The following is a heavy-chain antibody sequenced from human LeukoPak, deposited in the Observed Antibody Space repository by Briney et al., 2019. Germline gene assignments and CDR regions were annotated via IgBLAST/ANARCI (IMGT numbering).Heavy chain of an antibody. Sequence: PGGSLRLSCAASGFSFSTYSMNWVRQAPGKGLEWVSYIHKSGTITYYRDSVKGRFTISRDNAKNSLYLQMNSLRDEDTAVYYCARDPHALDFWSQGTLVTVSS. CDR1: GFSFSTYS. V-gene: IGHV3-48*02. J-gene: IGHJ4*02. CDR2: IHKSGTIT. CDR3: ARDPHALDF.